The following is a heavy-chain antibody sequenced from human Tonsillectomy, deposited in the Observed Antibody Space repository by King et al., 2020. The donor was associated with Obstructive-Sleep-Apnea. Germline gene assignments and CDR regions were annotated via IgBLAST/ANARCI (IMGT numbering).Heavy chain of an antibody. J-gene: IGHJ6*02. Sequence: DVQLVESGGGLVQPGGSLRLSCAASGFTFSSYIMHWVRQAPGKGLEYVSGMSSNGGSTYYANSVKGRFTISRDNSKNTLYLQMGSLRAEDMAVYYCARDTNYGDYDPSIYYGMDVWGQGPTVTVSS. CDR3: ARDTNYGDYDPSIYYGMDV. CDR2: MSSNGGST. D-gene: IGHD4-17*01. V-gene: IGHV3-64*01. CDR1: GFTFSSYI.